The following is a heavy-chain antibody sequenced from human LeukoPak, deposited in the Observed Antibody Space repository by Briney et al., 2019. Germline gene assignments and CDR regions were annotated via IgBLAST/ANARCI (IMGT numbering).Heavy chain of an antibody. V-gene: IGHV3-74*01. J-gene: IGHJ5*02. CDR1: GFTFSSYA. CDR2: IDSDGKSI. D-gene: IGHD2-21*02. CDR3: VRDKEVVTGIGWFDP. Sequence: GGSLRLSCAASGFTFSSYAMSWVRQAPGKGLVWVSRIDSDGKSINYADSVKGRFTISRDNARNTLYLQMNSLRVEDTAVYYCVRDKEVVTGIGWFDPWGQGTLVTVSS.